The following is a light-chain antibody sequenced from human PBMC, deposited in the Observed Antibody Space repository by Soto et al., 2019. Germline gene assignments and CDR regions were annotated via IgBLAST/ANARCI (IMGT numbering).Light chain of an antibody. Sequence: QSALTQPASVSGSPGQSITISCTGTSSDVGGYNDVSWYQQHPGRAPKLMIYDVSNRPSGVSNRFSGSKSGNTASLTISGLQAEDEDDYYCSSYTSSSTLVFGTGTKVTVL. CDR3: SSYTSSSTLV. CDR1: SSDVGGYND. CDR2: DVS. V-gene: IGLV2-14*01. J-gene: IGLJ1*01.